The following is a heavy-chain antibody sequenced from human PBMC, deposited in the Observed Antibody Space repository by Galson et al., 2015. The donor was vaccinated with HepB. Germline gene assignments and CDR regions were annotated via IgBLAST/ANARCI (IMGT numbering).Heavy chain of an antibody. D-gene: IGHD3-10*01. CDR2: IGADNVNK. CDR1: GYTLTNYG. CDR3: AIQRLYGFSGSQGFYYGMDV. Sequence: SVKVSCKASGYTLTNYGISWVRQAPGQGLEWMGWIGADNVNKNYAQKVQGRVTMTKDTSTRTFYMELRSLRSDDTAVYYCAIQRLYGFSGSQGFYYGMDVWGQGTTVTVSS. V-gene: IGHV1-18*04. J-gene: IGHJ6*02.